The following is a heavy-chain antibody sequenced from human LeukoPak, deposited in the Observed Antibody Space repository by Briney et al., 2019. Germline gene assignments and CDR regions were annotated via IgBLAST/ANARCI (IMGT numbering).Heavy chain of an antibody. CDR3: ARDYLGAGTVGATSGY. J-gene: IGHJ4*02. V-gene: IGHV4-39*02. Sequence: SETLSLTCSVSGGYISSRSYYWGWIRQPPGKGLEWIGSIYFSGNTYYNPSLKSRLTISVDTSKNQFSLNLSSVTAADTAVYYCARDYLGAGTVGATSGYWGQGTLVTVSS. CDR1: GGYISSRSYY. D-gene: IGHD1-26*01. CDR2: IYFSGNT.